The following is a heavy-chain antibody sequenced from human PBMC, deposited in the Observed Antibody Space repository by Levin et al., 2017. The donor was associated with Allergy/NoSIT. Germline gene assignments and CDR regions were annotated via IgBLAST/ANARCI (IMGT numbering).Heavy chain of an antibody. CDR3: AREGDGSGND. J-gene: IGHJ4*02. CDR1: GFTFSSYA. Sequence: GESLKISCAASGFTFSSYAMHWVRQAPGKGLEWVAVISYDGSNKYYADSVKGRFTISRDNSKNTLYLQMNSLRAEDTAVYYCAREGDGSGNDWGQGTLVTVSS. CDR2: ISYDGSNK. D-gene: IGHD3-10*01. V-gene: IGHV3-30-3*01.